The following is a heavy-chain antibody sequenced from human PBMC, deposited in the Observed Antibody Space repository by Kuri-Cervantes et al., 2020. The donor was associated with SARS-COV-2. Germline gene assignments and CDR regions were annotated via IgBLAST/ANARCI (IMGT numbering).Heavy chain of an antibody. CDR3: ARELRLGKSLDY. Sequence: GGSLRLSCAASGFTFSSYNMNWVRQAPGKGLEWVSYISASSSNIYYADSVKGRFTISRDNAKNSLYLQMSSLRAEDTAVYYCARELRLGKSLDYWGQGTLVTVSS. D-gene: IGHD7-27*01. J-gene: IGHJ4*02. V-gene: IGHV3-48*04. CDR1: GFTFSSYN. CDR2: ISASSSNI.